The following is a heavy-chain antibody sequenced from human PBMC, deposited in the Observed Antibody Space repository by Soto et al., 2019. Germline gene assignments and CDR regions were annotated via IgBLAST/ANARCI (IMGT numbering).Heavy chain of an antibody. D-gene: IGHD1-26*01. CDR1: GGSFSDYY. Sequence: QVQLQQWGSGLLKPSETLSLTCAIYGGSFSDYYWHWIRQSPGKGLEWIGEIHLSGRVNFTPSLKSRTSPSMDTSRKQFFLTLRSVTAAVTAVYFCARTPTRGASAWLDPWGRGHLVTVSS. CDR3: ARTPTRGASAWLDP. V-gene: IGHV4-34*01. CDR2: IHLSGRV. J-gene: IGHJ5*02.